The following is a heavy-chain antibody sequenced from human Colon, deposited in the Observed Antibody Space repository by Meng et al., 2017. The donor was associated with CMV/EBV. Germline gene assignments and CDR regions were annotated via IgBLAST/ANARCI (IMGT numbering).Heavy chain of an antibody. J-gene: IGHJ6*02. D-gene: IGHD3-3*01. Sequence: GESLKISCQGSGYTFSSYWIGWVRQMPGKGLEWMGVIYPGDSNTRYSPSFQGQVTISADNSRRTAFLPWTNLKASDTAIYYCARSPDDLWRAYNYGMDVWGQGTTVTVSS. CDR1: GYTFSSYW. V-gene: IGHV5-51*01. CDR3: ARSPDDLWRAYNYGMDV. CDR2: IYPGDSNT.